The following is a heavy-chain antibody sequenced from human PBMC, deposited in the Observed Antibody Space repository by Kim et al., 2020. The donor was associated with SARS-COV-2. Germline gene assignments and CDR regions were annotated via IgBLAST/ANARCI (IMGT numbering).Heavy chain of an antibody. D-gene: IGHD2-8*02. Sequence: GGSLRLSCAASGFTLSRYYICWVRQAPGKGLEYVSSSSSNGGNTYYGNSVRGRFTISRDNSKNTLYLQMGSLRAEDMAVYYCARRSAPSGPPDLWGQGSLLTASS. J-gene: IGHJ5*02. CDR2: SSSNGGNT. CDR3: ARRSAPSGPPDL. V-gene: IGHV3-64*01. CDR1: GFTLSRYY.